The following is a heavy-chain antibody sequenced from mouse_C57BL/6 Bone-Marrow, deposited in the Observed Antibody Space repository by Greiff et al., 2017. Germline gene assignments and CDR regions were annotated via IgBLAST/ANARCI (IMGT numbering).Heavy chain of an antibody. CDR2: FTMYSDAT. V-gene: IGHV1-49*01. D-gene: IGHD2-5*01. CDR1: YFAFMASA. Sequence: LQQSGAELVRPGSSVKLSCKDSYFAFMASAMPWVKQRPGHGLEWIGSFTMYSDATEYSENFKGKATLTAHKSSSPADMELSSLTSENSAVYYWARGEETYYSNYYAMDYWGQGTSVTVSS. J-gene: IGHJ4*01. CDR3: ARGEETYYSNYYAMDY.